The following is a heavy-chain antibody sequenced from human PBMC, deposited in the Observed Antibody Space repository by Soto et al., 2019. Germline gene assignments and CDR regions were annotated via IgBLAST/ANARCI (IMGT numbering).Heavy chain of an antibody. D-gene: IGHD6-13*01. CDR2: IYPGDSET. CDR3: ARSPRSSPYFDY. J-gene: IGHJ4*02. V-gene: IGHV5-51*01. Sequence: PGESLKISCQCSGYTFSNVWIAWVRQLPGKGLEYMGIIYPGDSETRYSPSFHGKVTISADRSISTAYLQWSSLEASDSAFYFCARSPRSSPYFDYWGQGALVTVSS. CDR1: GYTFSNVW.